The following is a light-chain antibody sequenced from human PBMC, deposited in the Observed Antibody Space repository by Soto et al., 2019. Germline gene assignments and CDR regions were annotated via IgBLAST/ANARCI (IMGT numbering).Light chain of an antibody. CDR1: QGISSY. V-gene: IGKV1-8*01. CDR2: AAS. CDR3: QQYYSYLFT. Sequence: AIRMTQSPSSLSASTGDRVTITCRASQGISSYLAWYQQKPGKDPKLLIYAASTLKSGVPSRFSGSGSGTDFTLTISCLKSEDFATYYCQQYYSYLFTFGPGTKVDIK. J-gene: IGKJ3*01.